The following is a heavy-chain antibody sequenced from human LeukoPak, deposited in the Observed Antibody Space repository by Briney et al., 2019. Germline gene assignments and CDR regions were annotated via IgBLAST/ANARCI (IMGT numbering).Heavy chain of an antibody. J-gene: IGHJ4*02. CDR3: AKPVTYYYDSSGYYYDY. CDR2: ISDSGGST. Sequence: GGSLRLSCAASGFTFSSFAMSWVRQAPGKGLEWVSAISDSGGSTYYVDSVKGRFTISRDNSKNTLYLQMNSLRAEDTAVYYCAKPVTYYYDSSGYYYDYWGQGTLVTVSS. D-gene: IGHD3-22*01. V-gene: IGHV3-23*01. CDR1: GFTFSSFA.